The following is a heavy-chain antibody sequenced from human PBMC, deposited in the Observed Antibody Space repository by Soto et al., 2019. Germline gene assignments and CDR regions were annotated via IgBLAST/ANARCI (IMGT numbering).Heavy chain of an antibody. CDR1: GGSISSYY. J-gene: IGHJ6*02. CDR2: IYYSGST. Sequence: QVQLQESGPGLVKPSETLSLTCTVSGGSISSYYWSWIRQPPGKGLEWIGYIYYSGSTNYNPSLKSRVTISVDTSKNQFSLKLSSVAAADTAVYYCARDRSRGYRYGYRHYGMDVWGQGTTVTVSS. CDR3: ARDRSRGYRYGYRHYGMDV. V-gene: IGHV4-59*01. D-gene: IGHD5-18*01.